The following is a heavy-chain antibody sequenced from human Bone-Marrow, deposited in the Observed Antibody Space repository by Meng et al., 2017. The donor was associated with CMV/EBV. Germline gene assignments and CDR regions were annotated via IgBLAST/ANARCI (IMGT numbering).Heavy chain of an antibody. CDR1: GGSVSSGNYY. Sequence: SETLSLTCTVSGGSVSSGNYYWSWIRQSPGKGLECIGYVHYSGSTNYNPSLRSRATISVDTSKNQFSLKLSSVTAADTAVYYCARGSTYSSSPFFDYWGQGTLVTVSS. V-gene: IGHV4-61*01. CDR2: VHYSGST. D-gene: IGHD6-19*01. CDR3: ARGSTYSSSPFFDY. J-gene: IGHJ4*02.